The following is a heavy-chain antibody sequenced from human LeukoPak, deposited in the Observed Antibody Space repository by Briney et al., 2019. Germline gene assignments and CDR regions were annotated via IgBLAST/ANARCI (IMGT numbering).Heavy chain of an antibody. D-gene: IGHD3-9*01. CDR3: ARAYDTLTGYSGFDY. CDR1: GYTFTSYG. Sequence: ASVKVSCKASGYTFTSYGISWVRQAPGQGLEWMGWINPNSGGTNYAQKFQGRVTMTRDTSISTAYMELSRLRSDDTAVYYCARAYDTLTGYSGFDYWGQGTLVTVSS. J-gene: IGHJ4*02. CDR2: INPNSGGT. V-gene: IGHV1-2*02.